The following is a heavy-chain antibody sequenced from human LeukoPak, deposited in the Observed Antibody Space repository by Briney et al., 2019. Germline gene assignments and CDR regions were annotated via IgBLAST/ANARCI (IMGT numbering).Heavy chain of an antibody. Sequence: ETLSLTCAVYGVSFSGYYWSWIRQAPGKGLEWVANINQDGSEKHYVDSVKGRFTISRDNAKNSLYLQMNSLRVEDTAVYYCARDGVAAGIYFDYWGQGTLVTVSS. CDR3: ARDGVAAGIYFDY. CDR1: GVSFSGYY. V-gene: IGHV3-7*01. CDR2: INQDGSEK. D-gene: IGHD6-13*01. J-gene: IGHJ4*02.